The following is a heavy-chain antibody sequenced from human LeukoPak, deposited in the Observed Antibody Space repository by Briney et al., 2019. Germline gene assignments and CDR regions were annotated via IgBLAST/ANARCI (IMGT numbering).Heavy chain of an antibody. CDR1: GFTFSSYA. D-gene: IGHD2-15*01. J-gene: IGHJ4*02. V-gene: IGHV3-64D*09. CDR3: VKDWLGGRRILDY. Sequence: SGGSLRLSCSASGFTFSSYAMHWVRQAPGKGLEYISAISTNGDSTYYADSVKGRFTISRDNSKDTVHLQTSSLRAEDTAVYYCVKDWLGGRRILDYWGQGTLVTVSS. CDR2: ISTNGDST.